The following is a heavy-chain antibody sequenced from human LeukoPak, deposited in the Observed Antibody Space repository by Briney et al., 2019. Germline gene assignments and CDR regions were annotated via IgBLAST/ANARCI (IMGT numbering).Heavy chain of an antibody. Sequence: PGGSLRLSCAASGFIFHDYAMHWVRQAAGKGLEWASGISWNSGTLGYAESVKGRFTISRDNAKNSLYLQMNSLRPEDMALYYCVKDANSGGYYFDDWGQGTLVTVSS. V-gene: IGHV3-9*03. CDR3: VKDANSGGYYFDD. D-gene: IGHD5-12*01. CDR1: GFIFHDYA. J-gene: IGHJ4*02. CDR2: ISWNSGTL.